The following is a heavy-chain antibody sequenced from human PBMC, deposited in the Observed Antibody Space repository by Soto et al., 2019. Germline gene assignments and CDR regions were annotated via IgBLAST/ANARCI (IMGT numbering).Heavy chain of an antibody. CDR1: GFTFSNAW. J-gene: IGHJ6*02. CDR3: TTRQDHQLRYFDWLSYGMDV. CDR2: IKSKTDGGTT. Sequence: PGGSLRLSCAASGFTFSNAWMNWVRQAPGKGLEWVGRIKSKTDGGTTDYAAPVKGRFTISRDDSKNTLYLQMNSLKTEDTAVYYCTTRQDHQLRYFDWLSYGMDVWGQGTTVTVSS. D-gene: IGHD3-9*01. V-gene: IGHV3-15*07.